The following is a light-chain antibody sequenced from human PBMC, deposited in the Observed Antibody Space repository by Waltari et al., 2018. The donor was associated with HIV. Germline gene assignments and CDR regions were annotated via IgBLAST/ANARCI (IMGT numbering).Light chain of an antibody. V-gene: IGLV2-14*01. Sequence: QTVLTQPASVSGSLGQSITISCIRADRHIGSYHYVPWYQHHPDKAPKLIIYDANSRPSGISFRFSGFQSGNTASLTISGLQTEDEADYYCSSYISGSTLVFGGGTKVTVL. J-gene: IGLJ3*02. CDR3: SSYISGSTLV. CDR1: DRHIGSYHY. CDR2: DAN.